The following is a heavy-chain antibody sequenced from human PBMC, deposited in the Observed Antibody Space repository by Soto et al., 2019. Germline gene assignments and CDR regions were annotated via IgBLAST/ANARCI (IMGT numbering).Heavy chain of an antibody. CDR2: INHSGST. J-gene: IGHJ2*01. CDR1: GGSFSGYY. D-gene: IGHD3-3*01. CDR3: ARGHTREDFLSGYYRGDWYFGL. Sequence: QVQLQQWGAGLLKPSETLSLTCAVYGGSFSGYYWSWIRQPPGKGLEWIGEINHSGSTNYNPSLKSRVTISVDTSMNQFTLKLSSVTAAATAVYYCARGHTREDFLSGYYRGDWYFGLWGRGTLVTVSS. V-gene: IGHV4-34*01.